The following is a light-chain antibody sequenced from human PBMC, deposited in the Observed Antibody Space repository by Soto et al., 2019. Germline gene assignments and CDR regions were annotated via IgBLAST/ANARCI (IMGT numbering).Light chain of an antibody. J-gene: IGLJ1*01. Sequence: QSALTQPRSVSGSPGHSVTISCTGTSSDVGGYSYVSWYQQHPGKAPKLMLSDFSKRPSGVPDRFSGSKFGNTASLTIYGLQPEDEAAYYCCSYAGACTYVFRSGIKFTVL. CDR1: SSDVGGYSY. V-gene: IGLV2-11*01. CDR3: CSYAGACTYV. CDR2: DFS.